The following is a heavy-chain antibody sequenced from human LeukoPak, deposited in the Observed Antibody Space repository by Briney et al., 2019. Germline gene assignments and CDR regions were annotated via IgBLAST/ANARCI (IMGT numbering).Heavy chain of an antibody. J-gene: IGHJ3*02. Sequence: GASVKVSCKASGFTFSNYYMSWVRQAPGKGLEWVSYISGSSSTIYYADSVKGRFTISRDNAKNSLYLEMHSLRAEDTAVYYCARDGRAAPELDAFDIWGQGTMVTVSS. CDR2: ISGSSSTI. CDR3: ARDGRAAPELDAFDI. V-gene: IGHV3-48*01. CDR1: GFTFSNYY. D-gene: IGHD6-13*01.